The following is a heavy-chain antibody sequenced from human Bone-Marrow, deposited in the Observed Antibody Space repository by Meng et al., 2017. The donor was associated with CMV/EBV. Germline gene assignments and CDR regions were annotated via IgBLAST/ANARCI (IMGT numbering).Heavy chain of an antibody. J-gene: IGHJ6*02. CDR2: IYYSGST. CDR1: GGSISSYY. CDR3: AKDHAPTSIVGTTLYYFYYGLGV. D-gene: IGHD1-26*01. V-gene: IGHV4-59*01. Sequence: SETLSLTCTVSGGSISSYYWSWIRQPPGKGLEWIGYIYYSGSTNYNPSLKSRVTISVDTSKNQFSLKLSSVTAADTAVYYCAKDHAPTSIVGTTLYYFYYGLGVWGQGHTVNGAS.